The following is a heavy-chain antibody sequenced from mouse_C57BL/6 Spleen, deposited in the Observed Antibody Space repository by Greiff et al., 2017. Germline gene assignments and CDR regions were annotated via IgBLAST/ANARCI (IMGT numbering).Heavy chain of an antibody. D-gene: IGHD2-2*01. J-gene: IGHJ1*03. CDR3: ARGGLWLDWYFDV. CDR1: GYTFTSYW. CDR2: IDPNSGGT. Sequence: QVQLKQPGAELVKPGASVKLSCKASGYTFTSYWMHWVKQRPGRGLEWIGRIDPNSGGTKYNEKFKSKATLTVDKPSSTAYMQLSSLTSEDSAVDYCARGGLWLDWYFDVWGTGTTVTVSS. V-gene: IGHV1-72*01.